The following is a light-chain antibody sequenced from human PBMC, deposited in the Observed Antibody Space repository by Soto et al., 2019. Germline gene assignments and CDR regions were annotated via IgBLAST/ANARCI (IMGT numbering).Light chain of an antibody. CDR3: QQYGNSRGT. CDR2: GAS. Sequence: IVLTHSPGTLSLSPGDRATLSFRASQSVSTSYLAWYQQKHGQAPRLLIYGASSRATGIPDRFSGSGYGTDFTLTISGLEPEDFAVYYCQQYGNSRGTFGQGTKVDTK. V-gene: IGKV3-20*01. CDR1: QSVSTSY. J-gene: IGKJ1*01.